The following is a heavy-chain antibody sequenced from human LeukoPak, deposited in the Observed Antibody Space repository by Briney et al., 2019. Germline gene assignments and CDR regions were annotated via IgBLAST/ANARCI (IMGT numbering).Heavy chain of an antibody. D-gene: IGHD4-17*01. V-gene: IGHV4-59*01. CDR3: ATSLLDDDGDYRFLHAFDI. CDR1: GGSISGYY. Sequence: SETLSLTCTVSGGSISGYYWSWIRQPPGKGLEWIGYIYYSGSTNYNPSLKSRVTISVDTSKNQFSLKLSSVTAADTAVYYCATSLLDDDGDYRFLHAFDIWGQGTMVTVSS. CDR2: IYYSGST. J-gene: IGHJ3*02.